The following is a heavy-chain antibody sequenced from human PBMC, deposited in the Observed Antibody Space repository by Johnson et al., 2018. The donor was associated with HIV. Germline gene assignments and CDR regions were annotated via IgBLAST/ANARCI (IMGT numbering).Heavy chain of an antibody. J-gene: IGHJ3*02. CDR3: ARAYSSSWYRDDAFDI. CDR1: GFTFSSYG. Sequence: QVQLVESGGGVVQPGGSLRLSCVASGFTFSSYGIHWVRQAPGKGLEWVAFIRYDGSNKYYADSVKGRFTIFRDNSKNTLYLQMNSLRAEDTAVYYCARAYSSSWYRDDAFDIWGQGTMVTVFS. V-gene: IGHV3-30*02. CDR2: IRYDGSNK. D-gene: IGHD6-13*01.